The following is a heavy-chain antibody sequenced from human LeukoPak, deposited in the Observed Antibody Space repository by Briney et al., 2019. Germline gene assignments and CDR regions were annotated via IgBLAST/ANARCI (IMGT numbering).Heavy chain of an antibody. J-gene: IGHJ4*02. CDR3: ARLRTYYYDGPIDY. D-gene: IGHD3-22*01. CDR1: GGTYSSYA. Sequence: SVKVSCKASGGTYSSYAISWVRQAPGRGLEWMGRIIPIFGTANYAQKFQGRVTITTDESTSTAYMELSSLRSEDTAVYYCARLRTYYYDGPIDYWGQGTLVTVSS. V-gene: IGHV1-69*05. CDR2: IIPIFGTA.